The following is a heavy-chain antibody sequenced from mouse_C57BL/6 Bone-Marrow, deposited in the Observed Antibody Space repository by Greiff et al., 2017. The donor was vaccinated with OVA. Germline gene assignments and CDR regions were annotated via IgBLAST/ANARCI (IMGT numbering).Heavy chain of an antibody. CDR2: IYPRDGST. V-gene: IGHV1-85*01. J-gene: IGHJ2*01. CDR3: ARPGIRQGDY. D-gene: IGHD2-12*01. CDR1: GYTFTSYD. Sequence: QVQLKESGPELVKPGASVKLSCKASGYTFTSYDINWVKQRPGQGLEWIGWIYPRDGSTKYKEKFKGQATLTVDTSSSTAYMELHSLTSEDSAVYFCARPGIRQGDYWGQGTTLTVSS.